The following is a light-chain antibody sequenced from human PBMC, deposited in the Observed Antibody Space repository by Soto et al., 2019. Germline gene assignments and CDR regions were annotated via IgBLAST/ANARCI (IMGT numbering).Light chain of an antibody. CDR2: DAS. Sequence: IVLTQSPATLSLSPGERATLSCRASQSISSYLAWYQQKPGQAPRLLIYDASNRATGIPARFSGGGTGTDFTLNLSTIQPDDFAVYYCQQRSTSPTTLGGGTKVEIK. CDR1: QSISSY. J-gene: IGKJ4*01. CDR3: QQRSTSPTT. V-gene: IGKV3-11*01.